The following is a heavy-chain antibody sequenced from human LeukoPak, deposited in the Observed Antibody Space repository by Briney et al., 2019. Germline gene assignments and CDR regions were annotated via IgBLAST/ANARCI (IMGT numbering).Heavy chain of an antibody. J-gene: IGHJ3*02. D-gene: IGHD1-7*01. V-gene: IGHV3-48*01. CDR2: INSGSSII. CDR3: ARVLLELPGIDSFDI. CDR1: GVSLGRYS. Sequence: GGSLRLSCGASGVSLGRYSMDLVRQAPGQGLEWVSHINSGSSIIYYADSVKGRFTISRYNAANSLYLQMNSLRADDTAVYYCARVLLELPGIDSFDIWGQGTMVTVS.